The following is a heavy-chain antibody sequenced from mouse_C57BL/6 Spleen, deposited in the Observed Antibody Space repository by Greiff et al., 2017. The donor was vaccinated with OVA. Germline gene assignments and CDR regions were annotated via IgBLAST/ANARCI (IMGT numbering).Heavy chain of an antibody. CDR1: GYAFSSYW. J-gene: IGHJ3*01. Sequence: QVELQQSGAELVKPGASVKISCKASGYAFSSYWMNWVKQRPGKGLEWIGQIYPGDGDTNYNGKFKGKATLTADKSSSTAYMQLSSLTSEDSAVYFCARSASYGSSYGWFAYWGQGTLVTVSA. V-gene: IGHV1-80*01. CDR2: IYPGDGDT. D-gene: IGHD1-1*01. CDR3: ARSASYGSSYGWFAY.